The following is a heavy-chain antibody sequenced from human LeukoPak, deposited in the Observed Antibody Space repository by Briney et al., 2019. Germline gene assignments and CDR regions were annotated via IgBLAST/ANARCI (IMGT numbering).Heavy chain of an antibody. Sequence: SGGSLRLSCAASGLTFCSYSMHWVRQAPGKGLEWVSSISSSSSQIYYADAVMGRFTISRDNAKNSLNLQMNSLRAEDTAVYYCAGIGSWGHDYWGQGTLVTVSS. CDR2: ISSSSSQI. V-gene: IGHV3-21*01. D-gene: IGHD1-26*01. J-gene: IGHJ4*02. CDR3: AGIGSWGHDY. CDR1: GLTFCSYS.